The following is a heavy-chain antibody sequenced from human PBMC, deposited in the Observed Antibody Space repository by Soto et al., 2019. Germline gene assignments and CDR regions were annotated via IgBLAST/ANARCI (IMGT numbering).Heavy chain of an antibody. Sequence: GASVKVSCKASGYTFTSYGISWVRQAPGQGLEWMGWISAYNGNTNYAQKLQGRVTMTTDTSTSTAYVELRSLRSDDTAVYYCARRWGYCSGGSCYKRSDNWFDPWGQGTLVTVSS. D-gene: IGHD2-15*01. CDR1: GYTFTSYG. J-gene: IGHJ5*02. V-gene: IGHV1-18*01. CDR2: ISAYNGNT. CDR3: ARRWGYCSGGSCYKRSDNWFDP.